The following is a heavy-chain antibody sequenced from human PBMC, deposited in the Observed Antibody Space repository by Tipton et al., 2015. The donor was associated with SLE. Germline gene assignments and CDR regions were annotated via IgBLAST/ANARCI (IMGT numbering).Heavy chain of an antibody. CDR1: GGSFSGYY. CDR2: INDSGIT. J-gene: IGHJ4*02. D-gene: IGHD3-22*01. V-gene: IGHV4-34*09. CDR3: ASAKRYYFDSSGYPEDY. Sequence: TLSLTCAVDGGSFSGYYWNWIRQPPGKGLEWIGEINDSGITNYNPSLKSRATISVDTSKNQFFLKLTSVTAADTAVYYCASAKRYYFDSSGYPEDYWGQGTLVTVSS.